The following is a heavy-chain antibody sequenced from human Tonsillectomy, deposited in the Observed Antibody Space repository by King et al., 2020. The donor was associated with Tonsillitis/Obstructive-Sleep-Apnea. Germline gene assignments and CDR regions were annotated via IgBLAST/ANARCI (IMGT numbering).Heavy chain of an antibody. V-gene: IGHV1-18*04. CDR3: ARDALRCLDLLMGLAFDM. CDR2: INTYNGNT. J-gene: IGHJ3*02. Sequence: VQLVQSGGEVKKPGASVKVSCRASGFTFTNYGITWLRQAPGQGLEWRGWINTYNGNTEYAEKFQERGTMTVDTSTNTAYMERRSLTSDDTAMYYLARDALRCLDLLMGLAFDMWGQGTRVTASS. D-gene: IGHD3-16*01. CDR1: GFTFTNYG.